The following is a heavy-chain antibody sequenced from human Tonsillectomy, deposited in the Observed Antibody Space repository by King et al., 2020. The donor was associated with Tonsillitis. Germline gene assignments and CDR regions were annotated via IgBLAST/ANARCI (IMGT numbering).Heavy chain of an antibody. CDR1: GYPFTSYY. CDR3: ARGDVLLWFGELTY. D-gene: IGHD3-10*01. J-gene: IGHJ4*02. Sequence: QLVQSGAEVKKPGASAKVSCKASGYPFTSYYMHWVRQATGQGLEWMGIINPSGGSTTYAQKFQGRVAMTRDTSTSTVYMELSSLRSEDTAVYYCARGDVLLWFGELTYWGQGTLVTVSS. V-gene: IGHV1-46*03. CDR2: INPSGGST.